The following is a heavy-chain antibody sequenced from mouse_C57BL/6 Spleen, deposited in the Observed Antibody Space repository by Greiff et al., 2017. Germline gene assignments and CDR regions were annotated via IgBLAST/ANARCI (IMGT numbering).Heavy chain of an antibody. CDR3: ASGTSSSYAMDY. CDR1: GYTFTRYW. D-gene: IGHD1-1*01. J-gene: IGHJ4*01. V-gene: IGHV1-69*01. CDR2: IDPSDSYT. Sequence: QVQLQQPGAELVMPGASVKLSCKASGYTFTRYWMHWVKQRPGQGLEWIGGIDPSDSYTNYNQKFKGKSTLAVDKSSSTAYMQLSSLTSEDSAVYYCASGTSSSYAMDYWGQGTSVTVSS.